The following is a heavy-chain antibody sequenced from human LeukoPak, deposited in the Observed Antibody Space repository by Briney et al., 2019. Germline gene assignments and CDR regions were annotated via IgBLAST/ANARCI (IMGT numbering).Heavy chain of an antibody. D-gene: IGHD3-22*01. Sequence: GASVKVSCKASGYTFTGYYMHWVRQAPGQGLEWMGWINPNSGGTNYAQKFQGRVTMTRDTSISTAYMELSRLRSDDTAVYYCARTAIVVKDAFDIWGQGTMVTVSS. J-gene: IGHJ3*02. CDR2: INPNSGGT. CDR3: ARTAIVVKDAFDI. V-gene: IGHV1-2*02. CDR1: GYTFTGYY.